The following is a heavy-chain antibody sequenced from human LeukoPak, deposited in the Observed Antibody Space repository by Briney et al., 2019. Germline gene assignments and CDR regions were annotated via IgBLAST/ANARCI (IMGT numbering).Heavy chain of an antibody. CDR2: INPNSGGT. Sequence: RASVKVSCKASGYTFTGDYMHWGRQAPGQGLEWMGWINPNSGGTNYAQKFQGRVTMTRDTSISTAYMELSRLRSDDTAVYYCAREGSGWYYFDYWGQGTLVTVSS. V-gene: IGHV1-2*02. CDR3: AREGSGWYYFDY. J-gene: IGHJ4*02. CDR1: GYTFTGDY. D-gene: IGHD6-19*01.